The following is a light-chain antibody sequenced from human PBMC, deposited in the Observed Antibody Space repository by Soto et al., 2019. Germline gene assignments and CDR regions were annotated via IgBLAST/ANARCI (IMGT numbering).Light chain of an antibody. V-gene: IGKV3-20*01. CDR2: AAS. Sequence: ETVMKPSLIHLSVSPGERATLSCRASQSVSSTYLGWYQQKPGQAPRLLIYAASSRATGIPDRFSGSGSGTDFTLTISGLQPEDFAVYYCQQDGSPPWTFGQGTKVDFK. CDR3: QQDGSPPWT. J-gene: IGKJ1*01. CDR1: QSVSSTY.